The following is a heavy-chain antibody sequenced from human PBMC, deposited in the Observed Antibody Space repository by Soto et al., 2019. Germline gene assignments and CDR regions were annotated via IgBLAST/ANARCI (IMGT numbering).Heavy chain of an antibody. J-gene: IGHJ6*02. CDR1: GGTISSSA. CDR3: TRDPTCVVTNPYYYDMDV. D-gene: IGHD2-8*01. CDR2: IIPIFDTP. Sequence: SVKVSCKASGGTISSSAINWVRQAPGQGLEWMGGIIPIFDTPNYAQKFQGRVTITADESTSTAYMELSSLRSEDTTVYYCTRDPTCVVTNPYYYDMDVWGHGTPVNV. V-gene: IGHV1-69*13.